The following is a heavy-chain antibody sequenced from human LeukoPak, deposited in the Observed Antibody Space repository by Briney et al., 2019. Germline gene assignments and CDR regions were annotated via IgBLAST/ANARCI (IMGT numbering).Heavy chain of an antibody. CDR3: ATLLQPVAY. CDR2: INPNTGDT. D-gene: IGHD4-11*01. Sequence: ASVKVSCKASGYTFTDYYLHCVRQAPGQGLEWMGWINPNTGDTKYAQKFQGRVTMTRDTSISTAFMELSSLRSDDTAIYYCATLLQPVAYWGQGTLVTVSS. J-gene: IGHJ4*02. V-gene: IGHV1-2*02. CDR1: GYTFTDYY.